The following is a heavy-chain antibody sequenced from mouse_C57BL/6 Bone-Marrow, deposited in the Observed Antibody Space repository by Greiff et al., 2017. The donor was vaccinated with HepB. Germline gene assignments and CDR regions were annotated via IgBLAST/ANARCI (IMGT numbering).Heavy chain of an antibody. V-gene: IGHV14-4*01. CDR1: GFNIKDDY. D-gene: IGHD2-3*01. J-gene: IGHJ2*01. CDR2: IDPENGDT. Sequence: VQLQQSGAELVRPGASVKLSCPASGFNIKDDYMHWVKQRPEQGLEWIGWIDPENGDTEYASKFQGKATITADTSTNTAYLQLSSLTSEDTAVYYCTTMITTPYDYWGQGTTLTVSS. CDR3: TTMITTPYDY.